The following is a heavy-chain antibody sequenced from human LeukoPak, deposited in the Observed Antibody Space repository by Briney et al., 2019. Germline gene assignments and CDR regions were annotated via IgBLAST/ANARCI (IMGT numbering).Heavy chain of an antibody. CDR3: ARSGDSDAFDI. J-gene: IGHJ3*02. CDR2: ISSSSSYI. D-gene: IGHD4-17*01. Sequence: GGSLRLSCAASGFTFSSYSMNWVRQAPGKGLEWVSSISSSSSYIYYADSVKGRFTISRDNAKNSLYLRMNSLRAEDTAVYYCARSGDSDAFDIWGQGTMVTVSS. V-gene: IGHV3-21*01. CDR1: GFTFSSYS.